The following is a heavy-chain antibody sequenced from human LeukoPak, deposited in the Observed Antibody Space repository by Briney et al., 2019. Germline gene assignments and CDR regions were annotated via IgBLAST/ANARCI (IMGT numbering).Heavy chain of an antibody. J-gene: IGHJ4*02. CDR2: ISTGSSTT. V-gene: IGHV3-48*02. CDR3: ARSVPDYTRFDY. CDR1: EFAFSTYN. Sequence: GGSLRLSCAASEFAFSTYNMNWVRQAPGKGLEWVSYISTGSSTTYYADSVKGRFTISRDNVENSLYLQMNSLRDEDTALYYCARSVPDYTRFDYWGQGALVTVSP. D-gene: IGHD4-11*01.